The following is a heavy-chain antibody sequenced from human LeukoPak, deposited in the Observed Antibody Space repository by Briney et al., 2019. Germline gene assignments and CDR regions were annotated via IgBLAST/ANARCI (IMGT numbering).Heavy chain of an antibody. CDR3: ARASLSHFDY. CDR2: TYYSGST. CDR1: GGSISSYY. J-gene: IGHJ4*02. Sequence: SETLSLTCTVSGGSISSYYWSWIRQPPGKGLEWIGYTYYSGSTNYNPSLKSRVTISVDTSKNQFSLKLSSVTAADTAVYYCARASLSHFDYWGQGTLVTVSS. V-gene: IGHV4-59*01.